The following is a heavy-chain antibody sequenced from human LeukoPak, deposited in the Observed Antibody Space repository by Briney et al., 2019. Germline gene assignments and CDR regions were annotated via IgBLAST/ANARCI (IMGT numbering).Heavy chain of an antibody. V-gene: IGHV4-59*01. CDR1: GGSISSYY. Sequence: ASETLSLTCTVSGGSISSYYWSWIRQPPGKGLEWIGYIYYSGSTNYNPSLKSRVTISVDTSKNQFSLKLSSVTAADTAVYYCASSTGTVAPFGWYFDLWGRGTLVTVSS. CDR2: IYYSGST. D-gene: IGHD3-16*01. CDR3: ASSTGTVAPFGWYFDL. J-gene: IGHJ2*01.